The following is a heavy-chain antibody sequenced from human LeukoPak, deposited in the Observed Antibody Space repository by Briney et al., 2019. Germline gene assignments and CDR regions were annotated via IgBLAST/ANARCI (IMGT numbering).Heavy chain of an antibody. CDR2: ISGSGDST. CDR3: AKLSQWLPHY. CDR1: GFTFSSYA. J-gene: IGHJ4*02. D-gene: IGHD6-19*01. Sequence: PGGSLRLSCAASGFTFSSYAMSWVRQAPGKGLEWVSAISGSGDSTYYADSVKGRFTISRDNSKNTLYLQMDSLRAEDTAVYYCAKLSQWLPHYWGQGTLVTVSS. V-gene: IGHV3-23*01.